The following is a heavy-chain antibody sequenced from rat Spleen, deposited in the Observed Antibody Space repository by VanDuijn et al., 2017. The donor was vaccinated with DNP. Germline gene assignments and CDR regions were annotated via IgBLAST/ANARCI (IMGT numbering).Heavy chain of an antibody. Sequence: EVQLVESGGGLVQPGRSLKLSCAASGFTFSNYGMAWVRQAPKKGLEWFTSINSNGGSTSYRDSVKGRFTISRDNAKSILYLQMDSLRSEDTATYYCTTDFERGYWGQGVMVTVSS. CDR2: INSNGGST. CDR3: TTDFERGY. D-gene: IGHD1-11*01. J-gene: IGHJ2*01. V-gene: IGHV5-20*01. CDR1: GFTFSNYG.